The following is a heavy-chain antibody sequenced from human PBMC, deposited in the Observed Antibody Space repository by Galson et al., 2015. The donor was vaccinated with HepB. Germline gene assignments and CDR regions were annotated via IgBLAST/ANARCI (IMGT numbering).Heavy chain of an antibody. J-gene: IGHJ4*02. Sequence: SLRLSCAASGFTFSSYTMSWVRQAPGKGLEWVSAISGSGGSTYYADSVKGRFTISRDNSKNTLYLQMNSLRAEDTAVYYCAKDNRVYYGLPGYWGQGTLVTVSS. CDR1: GFTFSSYT. D-gene: IGHD2-8*01. CDR3: AKDNRVYYGLPGY. V-gene: IGHV3-23*01. CDR2: ISGSGGST.